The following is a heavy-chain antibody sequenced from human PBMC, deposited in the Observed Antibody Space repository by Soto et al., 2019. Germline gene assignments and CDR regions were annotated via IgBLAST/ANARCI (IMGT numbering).Heavy chain of an antibody. CDR2: MSYSGNT. CDR3: ARGPPTPLYFDS. J-gene: IGHJ4*02. V-gene: IGHV4-31*03. CDR1: GGSIRSGNYY. Sequence: PSETLSLTCTLSGGSIRSGNYYWSWIRQHPGKGLEWIGSMSYSGNTYYNPSLKSRGTISIDTSRNQLSLKLTSVTAADTALYYCARGPPTPLYFDSWGQGSLVTVSS.